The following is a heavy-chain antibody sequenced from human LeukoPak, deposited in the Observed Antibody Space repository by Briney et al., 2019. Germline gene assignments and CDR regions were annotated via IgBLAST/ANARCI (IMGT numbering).Heavy chain of an antibody. J-gene: IGHJ4*02. CDR1: GGSFSGYH. V-gene: IGHV3-11*04. CDR3: ARDSSSSYFDY. Sequence: LSLTCSVYGGSFSGYHWTWIRQAPGKGLEWVSYISSSGSTIYYADSVKGRFTISRDNAKNSLYLQMNSLRAEDTAVYYCARDSSSSYFDYWGQGTLVTVSS. D-gene: IGHD6-6*01. CDR2: ISSSGSTI.